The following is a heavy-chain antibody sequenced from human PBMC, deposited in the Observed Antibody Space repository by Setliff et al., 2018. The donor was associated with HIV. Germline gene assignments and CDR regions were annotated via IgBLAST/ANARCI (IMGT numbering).Heavy chain of an antibody. D-gene: IGHD3-10*01. V-gene: IGHV4-34*01. CDR2: VNDNGST. Sequence: SETLSLTCAVYGGSFSGYYWSWIRQPPGKGLEWIGEVNDNGSTNYNPSLKSRVTISVDTSKNQFSLKLSSVTAADTAVYYCARVRGRYYYHYAMDVWGQGTTVTVSS. CDR3: ARVRGRYYYHYAMDV. J-gene: IGHJ6*02. CDR1: GGSFSGYY.